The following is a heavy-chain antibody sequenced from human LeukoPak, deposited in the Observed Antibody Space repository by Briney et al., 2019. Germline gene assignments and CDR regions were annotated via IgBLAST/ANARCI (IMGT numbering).Heavy chain of an antibody. J-gene: IGHJ5*02. CDR1: GGSFGGYY. CDR3: ARRDSIAVVPAALNRFDP. D-gene: IGHD2-2*01. V-gene: IGHV4-34*01. Sequence: SETLSLTCAVYGGSFGGYYWSWIRQSPGRGLEWIGEIHHSGITNYNPSLKSRLTISVDTSKIHFSLKLSSVTAADTAVYYCARRDSIAVVPAALNRFDPWGQGTLVTVSS. CDR2: IHHSGIT.